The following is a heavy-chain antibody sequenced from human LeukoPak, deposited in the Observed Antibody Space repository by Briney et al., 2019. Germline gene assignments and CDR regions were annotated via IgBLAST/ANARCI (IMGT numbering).Heavy chain of an antibody. CDR2: ISYDANDK. CDR1: GFTFSSYA. Sequence: GGSLRLSCAASGFTFSSYAMHWVRQAPGKGLEWVAVISYDANDKYYADSVKGRFTISRDNSKNTLYLQMNSLRAEDTAVYYCARDRGQWLVYFDYWGQGTLVTVPS. J-gene: IGHJ4*02. CDR3: ARDRGQWLVYFDY. D-gene: IGHD6-19*01. V-gene: IGHV3-30-3*01.